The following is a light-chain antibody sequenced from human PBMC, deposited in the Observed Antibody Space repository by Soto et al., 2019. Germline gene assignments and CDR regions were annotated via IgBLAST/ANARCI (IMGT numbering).Light chain of an antibody. V-gene: IGKV1-33*01. CDR3: QQYDHLPIT. J-gene: IGKJ5*01. CDR2: DAS. CDR1: QDISNY. Sequence: VQMTQSPSSLSASVGDTITITGQATQDISNYLNWYQQKPGEAPKLLIYDASKLETGVPSRFSGSGSGTDFTFTISGLQPEDFATYHCQQYDHLPITFGQGTRLEI.